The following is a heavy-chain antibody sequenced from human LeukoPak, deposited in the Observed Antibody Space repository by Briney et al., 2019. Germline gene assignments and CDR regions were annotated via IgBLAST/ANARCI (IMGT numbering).Heavy chain of an antibody. D-gene: IGHD3-10*01. V-gene: IGHV3-53*01. CDR2: IYSGGST. CDR3: ASSNVGITMVRGVIEDY. Sequence: GGSLRLSCATSGFTFSSYAMSWVRQAPGKGLEWVSVIYSGGSTYYADSVKGRFTISRDNSKNTLYLQMNSLRAEDTAVYYCASSNVGITMVRGVIEDYWGQGTLVTVSS. CDR1: GFTFSSYA. J-gene: IGHJ4*02.